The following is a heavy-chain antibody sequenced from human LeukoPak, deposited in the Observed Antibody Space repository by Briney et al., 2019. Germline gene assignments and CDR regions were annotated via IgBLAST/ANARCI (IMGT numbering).Heavy chain of an antibody. J-gene: IGHJ4*02. D-gene: IGHD4-17*01. CDR2: SNPNSGGT. V-gene: IGHV1-2*06. Sequence: ASVKVSCKASGYTFTGYFMHGVRQAPGQGLEWMGRSNPNSGGTNYAQKFQGRVTMTRDTSISTAYMELSRLGSDDTAVYYCARGYGDLDYWGQGTLVIVSS. CDR1: GYTFTGYF. CDR3: ARGYGDLDY.